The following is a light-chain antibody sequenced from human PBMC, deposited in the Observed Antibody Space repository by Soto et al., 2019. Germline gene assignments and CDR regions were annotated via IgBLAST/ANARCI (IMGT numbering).Light chain of an antibody. CDR1: QRVSSSY. CDR2: GAS. V-gene: IGKV3-20*01. CDR3: HQYGSSLWT. J-gene: IGKJ1*01. Sequence: EIVLTQSPGTLSLSPGERATLSCRASQRVSSSYLAWYQQKPGQAPRLLIYGASSRATDIPDRFSGSGSGTDFTLTISRLEPEDFSVYYCHQYGSSLWTFGQGTKVEIK.